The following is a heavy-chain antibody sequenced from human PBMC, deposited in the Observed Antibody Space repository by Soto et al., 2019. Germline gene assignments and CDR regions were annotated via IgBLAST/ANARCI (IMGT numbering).Heavy chain of an antibody. D-gene: IGHD3-10*01. J-gene: IGHJ4*02. CDR1: GFSLSTSGVG. Sequence: SGPTLVNPTQTLTLTCTFSGFSLSTSGVGVGWIRQPPGKALEWLALIYWDDDKRYSPSLKSRLTITKDTSKNQVVLTMTNMDPVDTATYYCALFSRYYYGSYFDYWGQGTLVTVSS. V-gene: IGHV2-5*02. CDR2: IYWDDDK. CDR3: ALFSRYYYGSYFDY.